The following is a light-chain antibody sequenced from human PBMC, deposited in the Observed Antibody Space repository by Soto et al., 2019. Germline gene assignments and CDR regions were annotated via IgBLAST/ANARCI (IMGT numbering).Light chain of an antibody. CDR1: QSVTSSS. Sequence: DIVLTQSPGTLSLSPGERYTLSCLAIQSVTSSSLAWYQQKPDQAPLLLIYGASSRATGIPDRFSGSGSGTDFTLTISRLEPEDFAVYYCQQSGSSRSVTVGQVTKVEIK. V-gene: IGKV3-20*01. CDR3: QQSGSSRSVT. J-gene: IGKJ1*01. CDR2: GAS.